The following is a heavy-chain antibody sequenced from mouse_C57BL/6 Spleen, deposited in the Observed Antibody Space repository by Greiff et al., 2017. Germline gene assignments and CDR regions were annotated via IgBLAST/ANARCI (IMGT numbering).Heavy chain of an antibody. D-gene: IGHD4-1*01. V-gene: IGHV1-80*01. J-gene: IGHJ3*01. Sequence: QVQLQQSGAELVKPGASVKISCKASGYAFSSYWMNWVKQRPGKGLEWIGQIYPGDGDTNYNGKFKGKATLTADKSSSTAYMQLSSLTSEDSAVYCCAGSRELGGPFAYWGQGTLVTVSA. CDR3: AGSRELGGPFAY. CDR1: GYAFSSYW. CDR2: IYPGDGDT.